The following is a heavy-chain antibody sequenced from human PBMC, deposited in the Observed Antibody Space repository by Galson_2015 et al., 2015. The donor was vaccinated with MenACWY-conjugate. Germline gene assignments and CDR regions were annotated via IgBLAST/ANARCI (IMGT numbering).Heavy chain of an antibody. V-gene: IGHV3-48*03. CDR3: ARSLSIVVAGY. Sequence: SLRLSCAASGFTFRTYEMNGVGQAPGRGRGWVSYIRSGGNTIYYGDSVKGRFTISRDNAKNSLYLQMNSLRAEDTAIYYWARSLSIVVAGYWGQGTLVTVSS. CDR2: IRSGGNTI. J-gene: IGHJ4*02. CDR1: GFTFRTYE. D-gene: IGHD6-19*01.